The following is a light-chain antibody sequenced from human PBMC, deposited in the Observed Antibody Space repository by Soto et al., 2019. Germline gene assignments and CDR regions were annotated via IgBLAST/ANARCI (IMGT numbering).Light chain of an antibody. J-gene: IGLJ1*01. Sequence: QSVLTQPPSVSAAPGQKVTISCSGSSSNIGNNYVSWYQQVPGTAPKLLIYDNNKRPSGNPDRFSGSKSGTSATLGISGLQTGDEADYYCGTWDSSLSVHVFGTGTNVTVL. CDR3: GTWDSSLSVHV. V-gene: IGLV1-51*01. CDR1: SSNIGNNY. CDR2: DNN.